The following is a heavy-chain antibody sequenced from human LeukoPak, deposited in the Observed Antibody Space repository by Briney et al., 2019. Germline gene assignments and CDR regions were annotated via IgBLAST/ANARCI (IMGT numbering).Heavy chain of an antibody. CDR1: GFTFSTYA. CDR2: ISDSGGTT. CDR3: ASGDSSGLWY. J-gene: IGHJ4*02. V-gene: IGHV3-23*01. Sequence: GGSLRLSCAASGFTFSTYAMSWVRQAPGKGLEWVSGISDSGGTTYYADSVKGRFTISRDNAKNSLYLQMNSLRDEDTAVYYCASGDSSGLWYWGQGTLVTVSS. D-gene: IGHD6-19*01.